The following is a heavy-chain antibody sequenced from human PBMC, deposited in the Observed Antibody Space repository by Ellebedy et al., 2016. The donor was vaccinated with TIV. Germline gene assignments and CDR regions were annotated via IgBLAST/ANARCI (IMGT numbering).Heavy chain of an antibody. D-gene: IGHD6-19*01. V-gene: IGHV3-23*01. Sequence: GESLKISCVVSGFTFSTYAMRWFRQAPGKGLEWVSSLTTGGVTCYAESVKDRFTISRDSSKNTLYLQMNSLRVEDTAVYYCARDAARSGWISDYWGQGTLVTVSS. CDR1: GFTFSTYA. J-gene: IGHJ4*02. CDR3: ARDAARSGWISDY. CDR2: LTTGGVT.